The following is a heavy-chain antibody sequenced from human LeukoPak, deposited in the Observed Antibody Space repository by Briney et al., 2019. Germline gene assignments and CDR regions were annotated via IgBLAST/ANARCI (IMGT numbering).Heavy chain of an antibody. J-gene: IGHJ4*02. CDR1: GYRFATYW. CDR2: IYPGDSDT. Sequence: GESLKISCKGSGYRFATYWIAWVRQMPGKGLEWMGIIYPGDSDTRYSPSFQGQVTISADKSIDTAYLQWSSLKASDTAMYYCARTEAISDFDYWGQGTLVTVSS. CDR3: ARTEAISDFDY. D-gene: IGHD2-21*01. V-gene: IGHV5-51*01.